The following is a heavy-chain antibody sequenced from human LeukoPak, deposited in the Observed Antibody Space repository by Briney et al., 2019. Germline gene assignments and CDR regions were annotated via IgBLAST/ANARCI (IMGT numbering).Heavy chain of an antibody. CDR3: AKRPARPKPFDC. CDR1: GFTFSSNA. Sequence: GGSLRLSCATSGFTFSSNAMSWVRQAPGKGLEWVSSIIGSGGSTLYADSVKGRFTISRDNSKNTAYLQMNSLRAEDTAIYYCAKRPARPKPFDCWGQGTLVTVSS. V-gene: IGHV3-23*01. J-gene: IGHJ4*02. CDR2: IIGSGGST. D-gene: IGHD1-14*01.